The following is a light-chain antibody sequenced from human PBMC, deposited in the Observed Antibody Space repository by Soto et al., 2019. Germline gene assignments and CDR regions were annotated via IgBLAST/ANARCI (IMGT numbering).Light chain of an antibody. Sequence: DIQMTQSPSTLSASVGDRVTITCRASQSVSGWLAWYQQKPGKAPKLLIYKASSLESGVPSRCSGSGSGTEFTLTISGLQPDDSATYYCQQYNTYWTFGQGTKVEIK. CDR1: QSVSGW. V-gene: IGKV1-5*03. J-gene: IGKJ1*01. CDR2: KAS. CDR3: QQYNTYWT.